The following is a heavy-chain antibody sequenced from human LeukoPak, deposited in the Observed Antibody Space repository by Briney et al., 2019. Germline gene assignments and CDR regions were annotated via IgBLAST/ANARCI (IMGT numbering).Heavy chain of an antibody. J-gene: IGHJ5*02. CDR2: IIHSGGT. V-gene: IGHV4-34*01. Sequence: SETLSLTCAVFGGSFNGYSYTWIRQPPGKGLEWIGEIIHSGGTSYNPSLKSRLTIPVDTSRKQFSLKLTSVTAADTALYFCARGPLAFRRVAGIFSWGRGTQVTVSS. CDR1: GGSFNGYS. CDR3: ARGPLAFRRVAGIFS. D-gene: IGHD6-19*01.